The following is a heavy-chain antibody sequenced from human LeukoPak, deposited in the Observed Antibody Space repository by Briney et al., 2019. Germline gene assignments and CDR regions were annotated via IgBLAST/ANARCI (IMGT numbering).Heavy chain of an antibody. CDR3: ARAAGPHTAMVL. D-gene: IGHD5-18*01. CDR2: ISSSSSYT. CDR1: GFTFSDYY. Sequence: PGGSLRLSCAASGFTFSDYYMSRIRQAPGKGLEWVSYISSSSSYTNYADSVKGRFTISRDNAKNSLYLQMNSLRAEDTAVYYCARAAGPHTAMVLWGQGTLVTVSS. J-gene: IGHJ4*02. V-gene: IGHV3-11*06.